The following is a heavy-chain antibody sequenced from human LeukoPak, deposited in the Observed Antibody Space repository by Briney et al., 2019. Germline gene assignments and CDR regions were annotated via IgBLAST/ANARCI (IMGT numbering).Heavy chain of an antibody. D-gene: IGHD5-12*01. Sequence: PGGSLRLSCAASGFTFSSYGMSWVRQAPGKGLEWVSAISGSGDSTYYADSVKGRFIISRDNSKNTLYVQMNSLRAEDTAVYYCAKDALPGYSGYDNFDNWGQGTLVTVSS. CDR1: GFTFSSYG. J-gene: IGHJ4*02. CDR2: ISGSGDST. CDR3: AKDALPGYSGYDNFDN. V-gene: IGHV3-23*01.